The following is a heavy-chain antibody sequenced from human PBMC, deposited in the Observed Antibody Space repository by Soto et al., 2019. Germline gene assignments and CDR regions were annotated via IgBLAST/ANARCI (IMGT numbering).Heavy chain of an antibody. D-gene: IGHD3-22*01. J-gene: IGHJ4*02. CDR2: IYSSGTT. Sequence: QVQLQESGPGLVKPSHTLSLTCTVSGDFISSGGYYWSWIRQLPGKGLEWIGYIYSSGTTYYNPSLKSRITISVDTAKNQCSLNLSSVTAADTAVYYCARTDSSGSYFVYWGQGTLVTVFS. CDR3: ARTDSSGSYFVY. V-gene: IGHV4-31*03. CDR1: GDFISSGGYY.